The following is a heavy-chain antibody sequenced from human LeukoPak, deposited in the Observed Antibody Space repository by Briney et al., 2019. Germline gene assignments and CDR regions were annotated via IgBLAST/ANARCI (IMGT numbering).Heavy chain of an antibody. D-gene: IGHD1-26*01. V-gene: IGHV4-34*01. CDR3: ARDIWVGAGFYYYGMDV. J-gene: IGHJ6*02. Sequence: SETLSLPCAVYGGSFSGYYWSWIRQPPGKGLEWIGEIDHSGSTKYNPSLKSRVTISVDTSKNQFSLKLSSVTAADTAVYYCARDIWVGAGFYYYGMDVWGQGTTVTVSS. CDR2: IDHSGST. CDR1: GGSFSGYY.